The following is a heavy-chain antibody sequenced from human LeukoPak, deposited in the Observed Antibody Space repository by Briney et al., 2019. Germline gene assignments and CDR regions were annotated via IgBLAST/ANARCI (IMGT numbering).Heavy chain of an antibody. V-gene: IGHV5-51*01. CDR3: VRWTGRDGYKFLGSYFDY. CDR2: IYPGDSDT. J-gene: IGHJ4*02. Sequence: GESLTISCKGSGYSFTSYWIGWVRQMPGKGLEWMGIIYPGDSDTRYSPSFQGQVTISADKSISTAYLQWSSLKASDTAMYYCVRWTGRDGYKFLGSYFDYWGQGTLVTVSS. CDR1: GYSFTSYW. D-gene: IGHD5-24*01.